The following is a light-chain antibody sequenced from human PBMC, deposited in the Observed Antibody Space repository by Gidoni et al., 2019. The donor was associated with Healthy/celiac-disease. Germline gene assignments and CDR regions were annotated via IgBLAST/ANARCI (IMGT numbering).Light chain of an antibody. CDR2: DAS. Sequence: EIQMTQSPSSLSASVGDRVTITCQASQDISNYLNWYQQKPGKAPKLLIYDASNLETGVPSRVSGSGSGTDFTFTISSLQPEDIATYYCQQYDNLPVTFGGGTKVEIK. CDR3: QQYDNLPVT. V-gene: IGKV1-33*01. CDR1: QDISNY. J-gene: IGKJ4*01.